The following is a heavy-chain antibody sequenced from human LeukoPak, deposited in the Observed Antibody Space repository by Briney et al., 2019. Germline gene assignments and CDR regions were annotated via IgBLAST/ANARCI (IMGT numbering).Heavy chain of an antibody. CDR2: IYHSGST. J-gene: IGHJ4*02. D-gene: IGHD3-16*02. Sequence: SETLSLTCTVSGYSISSDYYWGWIRQPPGRGLEWIGTIYHSGSTYYNPSLKSRVTISVDTSKNQFSLKLSSVTAADTGVYYCARYDVWGTYRAFDYWGQGTLVTVSS. V-gene: IGHV4-38-2*02. CDR1: GYSISSDYY. CDR3: ARYDVWGTYRAFDY.